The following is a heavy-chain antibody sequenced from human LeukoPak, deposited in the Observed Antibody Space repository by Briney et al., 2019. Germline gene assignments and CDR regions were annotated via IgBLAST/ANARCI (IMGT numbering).Heavy chain of an antibody. D-gene: IGHD5-18*01. Sequence: PGGSLRLSCAASGFTFSSYGMHWVRQAPGKGLEWVAFIRYDGSNKYYADSVKGRFTISRDNSKNTLYLQMNSLRAEDTAVYYCAKVWAAMVPSFDYWGQGTLVTVPS. CDR3: AKVWAAMVPSFDY. CDR2: IRYDGSNK. CDR1: GFTFSSYG. J-gene: IGHJ4*02. V-gene: IGHV3-30*02.